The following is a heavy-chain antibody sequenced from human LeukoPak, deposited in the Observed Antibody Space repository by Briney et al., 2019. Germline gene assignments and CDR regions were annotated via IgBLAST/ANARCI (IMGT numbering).Heavy chain of an antibody. Sequence: ASVKVSCKASGYNFIGYYINWVRQAPGQGLEWMGWINPKNGGTESAQRFQGRVFMTRDTSISTAYMELSRLRSDDTAVYYCARGRGDYLDYWGQGTLVTVSS. CDR1: GYNFIGYY. J-gene: IGHJ4*02. CDR2: INPKNGGT. CDR3: ARGRGDYLDY. V-gene: IGHV1-2*02.